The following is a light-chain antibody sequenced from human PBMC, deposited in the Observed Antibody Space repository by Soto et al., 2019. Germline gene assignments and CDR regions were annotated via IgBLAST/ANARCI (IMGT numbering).Light chain of an antibody. CDR3: QQHNSYWT. Sequence: DIQMTQSPSSLSASVGDRVTIACRASQTVSKFVNWYQQKPGKVPTLLIFTTSTLHSGVPSRFSGSGSGTEFTLTISSLQPDDFATYYCQQHNSYWTFGQGTEVDI. CDR2: TTS. V-gene: IGKV1-9*01. J-gene: IGKJ1*01. CDR1: QTVSKF.